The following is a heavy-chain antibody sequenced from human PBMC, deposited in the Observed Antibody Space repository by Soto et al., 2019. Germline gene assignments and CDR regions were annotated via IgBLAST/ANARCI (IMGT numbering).Heavy chain of an antibody. V-gene: IGHV4-31*03. CDR1: GGSISSGGYY. J-gene: IGHJ5*02. D-gene: IGHD2-2*03. CDR3: ARGVDIVVVPDNWFVR. Sequence: SETLSLTCTVSGGSISSGGYYWSWIRQHPGKGLEWIGYIYYSGSTYYNPSLKSRVTISVDTSKNQFSLKLSSVTAADTAVYYCARGVDIVVVPDNWFVRWGQRTLVTV. CDR2: IYYSGST.